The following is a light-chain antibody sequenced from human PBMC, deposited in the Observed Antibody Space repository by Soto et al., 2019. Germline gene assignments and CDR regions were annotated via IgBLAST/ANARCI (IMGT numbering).Light chain of an antibody. CDR3: QQYGSSLLT. V-gene: IGKV3-20*01. CDR2: GAS. J-gene: IGKJ4*01. CDR1: QSVSSSY. Sequence: EIVLTQSPGTLSLSPGERATLSCRASQSVSSSYLAWYQQKPGQAPRLLIYGASSRATGIPDRFSGSGSGTDFTLTIIRLELEDFAVYYCQQYGSSLLTFGGGTKVDIK.